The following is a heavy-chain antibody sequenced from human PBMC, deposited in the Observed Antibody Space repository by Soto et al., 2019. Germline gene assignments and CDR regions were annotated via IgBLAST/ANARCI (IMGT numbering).Heavy chain of an antibody. D-gene: IGHD3-3*01. CDR1: GFSLSTSGVG. J-gene: IGHJ3*02. Sequence: QITLKESGPTLVKPTQTLTLTCTFSGFSLSTSGVGVGWIRQPPGKALEWLALIYWNDDKRYSPSLKSRLTITKDTSKNQVVLTMTNKDPVDTATYYCAHRPRRFLEWDAFDIWGQGTMVTVSS. CDR2: IYWNDDK. V-gene: IGHV2-5*01. CDR3: AHRPRRFLEWDAFDI.